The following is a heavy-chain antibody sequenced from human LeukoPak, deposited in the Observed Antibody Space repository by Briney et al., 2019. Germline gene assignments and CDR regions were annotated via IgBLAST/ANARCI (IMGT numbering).Heavy chain of an antibody. CDR2: VYNSGST. J-gene: IGHJ4*02. CDR3: ARGSSNWNYDPNLDY. CDR1: GGSITSNY. Sequence: PSETLSLTCTVAGGSITSNYWSWIRQPPGKELEWIGYVYNSGSTNYNPSLKSRVTISVDMSKNQFSLKLNSVTAADTAVYYCARGSSNWNYDPNLDYWGQGTLVSVSS. V-gene: IGHV4-59*01. D-gene: IGHD1-7*01.